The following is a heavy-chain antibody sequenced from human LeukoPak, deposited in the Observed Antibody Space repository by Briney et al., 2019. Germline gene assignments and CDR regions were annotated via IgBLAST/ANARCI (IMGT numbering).Heavy chain of an antibody. CDR2: IRNAGDGYTT. J-gene: IGHJ5*02. V-gene: IGHV3-72*01. CDR3: VRNHRHWFDP. Sequence: PGASLRLSCAASGFTFSDHYMDWVRQAPGQGPELIGHIRNAGDGYTTEYAASVKGRFTVSRDDSKNSLYLQMNSLKPEDTAVYYCVRNHRHWFDPWGQGTLVTVSS. CDR1: GFTFSDHY.